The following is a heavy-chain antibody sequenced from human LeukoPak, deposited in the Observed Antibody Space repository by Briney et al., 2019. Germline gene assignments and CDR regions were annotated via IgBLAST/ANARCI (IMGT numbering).Heavy chain of an antibody. J-gene: IGHJ4*02. V-gene: IGHV1-24*01. CDR2: FDPEDGET. D-gene: IGHD3-9*01. Sequence: ASVKVSFKVSGYTLTELSMHWVRQAPGKGLEWMGGFDPEDGETIYAQKFQGRVTMTEGTSTDTAYMELSSLRSEDTAVYYCATAEDILTGYYNEYYFDYWGQGTLVTVSS. CDR1: GYTLTELS. CDR3: ATAEDILTGYYNEYYFDY.